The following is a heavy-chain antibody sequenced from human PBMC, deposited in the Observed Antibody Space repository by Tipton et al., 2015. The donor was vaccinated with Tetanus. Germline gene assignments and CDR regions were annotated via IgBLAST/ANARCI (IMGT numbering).Heavy chain of an antibody. CDR1: GFTFSSYA. J-gene: IGHJ4*02. CDR3: AKDGGYCSSTNCYGSGYFDY. V-gene: IGHV3-23*03. D-gene: IGHD2-2*01. CDR2: IYSGGSST. Sequence: SLRLSCAASGFTFSSYAMSWVRKAPGKGLEWVSVIYSGGSSTYYADSVKGRFTISRDNSKNTLYLQMNSLRAEDTAVYYCAKDGGYCSSTNCYGSGYFDYWGQGTLVTVSS.